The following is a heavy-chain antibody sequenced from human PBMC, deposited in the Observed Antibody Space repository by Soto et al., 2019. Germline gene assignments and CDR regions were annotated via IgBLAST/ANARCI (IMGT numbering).Heavy chain of an antibody. CDR2: IIPIFGTA. D-gene: IGHD6-19*01. CDR3: ARGPISAYSSGWYYFDY. J-gene: IGHJ4*02. V-gene: IGHV1-69*13. CDR1: GGTFSSYA. Sequence: SVKVSCKASGGTFSSYAISWVRQAPGQGLEWMGGIIPIFGTANYAQKFQGRVTITADESMSTAYMELSSLRSEDTAVYYCARGPISAYSSGWYYFDYWGQGTLVTVSS.